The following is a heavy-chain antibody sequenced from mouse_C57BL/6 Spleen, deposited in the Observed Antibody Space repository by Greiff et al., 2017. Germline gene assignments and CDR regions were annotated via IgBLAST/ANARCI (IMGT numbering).Heavy chain of an antibody. CDR3: QRKTPYGSSPHYYARDY. CDR1: GYTFTSSW. CDR2: IYPSDSET. Sequence: QVQLQQPGAELVRPGSSVKLSCKASGYTFTSSWLDWVKQRPGQGLAWIGNIYPSDSETHYNQKFQDKATLTLDQSSSTAYMELSSLTSEVSAFYSCQRKTPYGSSPHYYARDYWGQGTSVTVSS. V-gene: IGHV1-61*01. D-gene: IGHD1-1*01. J-gene: IGHJ4*01.